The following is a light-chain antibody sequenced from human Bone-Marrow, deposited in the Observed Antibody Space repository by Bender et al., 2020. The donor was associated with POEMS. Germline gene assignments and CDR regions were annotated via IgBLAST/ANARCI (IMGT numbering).Light chain of an antibody. CDR2: DAT. J-gene: IGLJ1*01. CDR1: GSGVGINNF. CDR3: CSYSGSFH. V-gene: IGLV2-11*01. Sequence: QSALTQPRSVSGSPGQSVTISCTGTGSGVGINNFVSWYQQHPGKAPKVIIYDATKRPSGVPDRFSGSKSANTASLTISGLQAEDEADYYCCSYSGSFHVGTGTKVTVL.